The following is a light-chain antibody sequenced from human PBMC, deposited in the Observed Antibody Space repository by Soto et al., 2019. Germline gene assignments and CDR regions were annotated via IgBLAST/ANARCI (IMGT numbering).Light chain of an antibody. CDR1: QSVSSSY. V-gene: IGKV3-20*01. CDR3: QQYGSSPWT. J-gene: IGKJ1*01. Sequence: EIVLTQSPGTLSLSPGERATLSCRASQSVSSSYLAWYQQKPGQAPRPLIYGASSRAIGIPDRFRGSGSVTDFTLTISILEPEDFAVYYSQQYGSSPWTFGQGTKGEIK. CDR2: GAS.